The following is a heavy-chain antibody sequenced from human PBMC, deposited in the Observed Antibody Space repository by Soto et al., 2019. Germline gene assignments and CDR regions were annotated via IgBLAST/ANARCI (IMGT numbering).Heavy chain of an antibody. D-gene: IGHD5-18*01. J-gene: IGHJ4*02. CDR3: ARGLNGYLNYFDY. Sequence: ASVKVSCKPSGYIFTSYGISWVRQAPGQRLEWMGWINAGNGNTKYSQKFQGRVTITRDTSASTAYMELSSLRSEDTAVYYCARGLNGYLNYFDYWGQGTPVTVSS. V-gene: IGHV1-3*01. CDR2: INAGNGNT. CDR1: GYIFTSYG.